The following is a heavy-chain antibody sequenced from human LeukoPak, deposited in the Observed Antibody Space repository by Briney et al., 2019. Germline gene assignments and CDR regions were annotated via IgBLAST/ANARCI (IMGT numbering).Heavy chain of an antibody. Sequence: ASVKVSCKASGCTFTSYGISWVRQAPGQGLEWMGWISAYNGNTNYAQKLQGRVTMTTDTSTSTAYMELRSLRSDDTAVYYCARDMPGYYDFWSGYYASYPPGFDYWGQGTLVTVSS. V-gene: IGHV1-18*01. CDR1: GCTFTSYG. J-gene: IGHJ4*02. CDR3: ARDMPGYYDFWSGYYASYPPGFDY. D-gene: IGHD3-3*01. CDR2: ISAYNGNT.